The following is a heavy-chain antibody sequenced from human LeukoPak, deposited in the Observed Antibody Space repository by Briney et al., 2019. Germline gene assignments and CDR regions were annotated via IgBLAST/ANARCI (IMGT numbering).Heavy chain of an antibody. CDR1: GFIFSSYA. CDR3: AKTRGGELPPFDY. D-gene: IGHD1-26*01. CDR2: ISGSGGST. V-gene: IGHV3-23*01. J-gene: IGHJ4*02. Sequence: AASLILSCAASGFIFSSYAMSWVRQAPRKGLEWVSAISGSGGSTYYADSVKGRFTISRDNSKNTPYLQMNSLRAEDTAVYYSAKTRGGELPPFDYWGQGTLVTVSS.